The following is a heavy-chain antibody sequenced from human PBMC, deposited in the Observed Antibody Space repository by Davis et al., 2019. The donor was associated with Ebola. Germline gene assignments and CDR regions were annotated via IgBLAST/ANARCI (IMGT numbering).Heavy chain of an antibody. Sequence: AASVKVSCKASGYTFTTYAMHWVRQAPGQRLEWMGWINAGNGNTEYSQKFQGRVTITRDTSASTAYMELSSLRSEDTAVYYCAREGEHGIAAAGTFDYYYGMDVWGKGTTVTVSS. V-gene: IGHV1-3*01. CDR3: AREGEHGIAAAGTFDYYYGMDV. CDR2: INAGNGNT. CDR1: GYTFTTYA. D-gene: IGHD6-13*01. J-gene: IGHJ6*04.